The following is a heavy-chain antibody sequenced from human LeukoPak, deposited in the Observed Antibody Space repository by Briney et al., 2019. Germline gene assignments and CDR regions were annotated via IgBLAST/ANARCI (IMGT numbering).Heavy chain of an antibody. CDR2: FDPEDGET. D-gene: IGHD3-22*01. CDR1: GYTLTELS. V-gene: IGHV1-24*01. Sequence: GASVTVSCTVSGYTLTELSMHWVRQAPGKGLEWMGGFDPEDGETIYAQKFQGRVTMTEDTSTDTAYMELSSLRSEDTAVYYCATDLLPKTMIVVVTLGLWGQGTLVTVSS. J-gene: IGHJ4*02. CDR3: ATDLLPKTMIVVVTLGL.